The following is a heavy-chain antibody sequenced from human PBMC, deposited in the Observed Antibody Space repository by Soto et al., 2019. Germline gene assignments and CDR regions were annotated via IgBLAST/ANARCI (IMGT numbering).Heavy chain of an antibody. D-gene: IGHD3-16*01. V-gene: IGHV4-39*01. J-gene: IGHJ5*02. CDR3: ARHRSLAHTNWFHP. CDR2: IYYSGST. Sequence: ASETLSLACTVSGGSISSSSYYWGWIRQPPGKGLEWIGSIYYSGSTYYNPSLKSRVTISVDTSKNQFSLKLSSVTAADTAVYYCARHRSLAHTNWFHPWGQGTLVTVSS. CDR1: GGSISSSSYY.